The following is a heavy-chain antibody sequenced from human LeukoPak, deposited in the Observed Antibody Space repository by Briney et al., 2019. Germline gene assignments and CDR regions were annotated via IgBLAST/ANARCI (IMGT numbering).Heavy chain of an antibody. CDR2: VNQDGSGK. CDR3: ARVLRYCSGGNCYSGGLGYMDV. V-gene: IGHV3-7*03. D-gene: IGHD2-15*01. CDR1: GFTFSSAW. J-gene: IGHJ6*03. Sequence: GGSLRLSCAASGFTFSSAWMSWVRQAPGKGLEWVANVNQDGSGKYYADSVKGRFTISRDNAKNSLFLQMNSLRAEDTAVYYCARVLRYCSGGNCYSGGLGYMDVWGKGTTVTISS.